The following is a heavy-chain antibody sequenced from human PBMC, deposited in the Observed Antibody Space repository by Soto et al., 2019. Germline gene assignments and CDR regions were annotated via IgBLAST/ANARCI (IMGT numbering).Heavy chain of an antibody. CDR1: GGSISSYY. CDR2: IYYSGST. V-gene: IGHV4-59*01. Sequence: SETLSLTCTVSGGSISSYYGSWIRQPPGKGLEWIGYIYYSGSTNYNPSLKSRVTISVDTSKNQFSLNLTSVTAADTAMYYCARDTMAFGFDYWGQGALVTVSS. CDR3: ARDTMAFGFDY. D-gene: IGHD3-10*01. J-gene: IGHJ4*02.